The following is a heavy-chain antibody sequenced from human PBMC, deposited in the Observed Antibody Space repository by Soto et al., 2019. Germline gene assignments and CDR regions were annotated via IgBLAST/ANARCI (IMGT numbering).Heavy chain of an antibody. J-gene: IGHJ6*02. Sequence: SLRLSCAASGFTFSSYAMSWVRQAPGRGLEWVSAISGSGGSTYYADSVKGRFTISRDNSKNTLYLQMNSLRAEDTAVYYCAKAYYYGSGSSRRGRYGMDVWGQGTTVTVSS. CDR1: GFTFSSYA. D-gene: IGHD3-10*01. CDR3: AKAYYYGSGSSRRGRYGMDV. CDR2: ISGSGGST. V-gene: IGHV3-23*01.